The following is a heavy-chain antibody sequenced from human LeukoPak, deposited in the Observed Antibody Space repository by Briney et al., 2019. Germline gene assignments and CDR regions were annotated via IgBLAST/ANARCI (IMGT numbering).Heavy chain of an antibody. J-gene: IGHJ2*01. D-gene: IGHD1-1*01. CDR2: IYYSGSS. Sequence: GSLRLSCAASGFTFSSYSMNWVRQSPGKGLEWIGSIYYSGSSSYNPSLQSRVSISVDTSKNEFSLKLSSVTAADTAVYYCARDPPLAMEIKNWYFDLWGRGALVTVSS. CDR1: GFTFSSYS. CDR3: ARDPPLAMEIKNWYFDL. V-gene: IGHV4-39*07.